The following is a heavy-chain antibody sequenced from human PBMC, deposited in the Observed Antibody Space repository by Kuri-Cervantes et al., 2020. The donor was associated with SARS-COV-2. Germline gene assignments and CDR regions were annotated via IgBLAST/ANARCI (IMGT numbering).Heavy chain of an antibody. J-gene: IGHJ6*03. D-gene: IGHD3-10*01. CDR3: AKYLGSGNLYYMDV. CDR1: GFTFSSYA. Sequence: GESLKISCAASGFTFSSYAMHWVCQAPGKGLEWVAFIRYDGSNRYYTDSVKGRFTISRDNSKNTLYLQTNSLRAEDTAVYYCAKYLGSGNLYYMDVWGKGTTVTVSS. CDR2: IRYDGSNR. V-gene: IGHV3-30*02.